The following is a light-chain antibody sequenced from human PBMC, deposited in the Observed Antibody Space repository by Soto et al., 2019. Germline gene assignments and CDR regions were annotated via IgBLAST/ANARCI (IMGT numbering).Light chain of an antibody. V-gene: IGKV3D-15*01. J-gene: IGKJ1*01. Sequence: EIVMTQSPATLSVSPGGGASLXXRASQSVSIDLAWYQQKPGQAPRLXIYGASTRATGIPARFSGSGSGTEFTLTISSLQSEDFAVYYCQQYKNWPRTFGQGTKVDIK. CDR3: QQYKNWPRT. CDR1: QSVSID. CDR2: GAS.